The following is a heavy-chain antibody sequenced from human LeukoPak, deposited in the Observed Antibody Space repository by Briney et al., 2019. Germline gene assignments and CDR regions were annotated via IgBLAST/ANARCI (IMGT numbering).Heavy chain of an antibody. CDR1: GFTFSSYA. D-gene: IGHD3-10*01. J-gene: IGHJ4*02. Sequence: PGGSLRLSCAASGFTFSSYAMSWVRQAPGKGLEWVSAISGSGGSTYYADSVKGRFTISRDNSKNTLYLQMNSLRAEDTAVYYCAKGYYYGSGSRIDYWGQGTLVTVSS. CDR2: ISGSGGST. V-gene: IGHV3-23*01. CDR3: AKGYYYGSGSRIDY.